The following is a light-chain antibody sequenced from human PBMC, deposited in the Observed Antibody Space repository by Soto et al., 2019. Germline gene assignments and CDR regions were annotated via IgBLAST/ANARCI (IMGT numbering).Light chain of an antibody. CDR2: EGT. CDR1: SSDVGSYNL. CDR3: SSYAGENLYV. J-gene: IGLJ1*01. V-gene: IGLV2-23*01. Sequence: QSALTQPASVSASPWQSITIPCTGTSSDVGSYNLVSWFQQHPGKVPKLLIYEGTKRPSGLSDRFSGSKSGNTASLTISGLQAEDEADYYCSSYAGENLYVFGTGTKLTVL.